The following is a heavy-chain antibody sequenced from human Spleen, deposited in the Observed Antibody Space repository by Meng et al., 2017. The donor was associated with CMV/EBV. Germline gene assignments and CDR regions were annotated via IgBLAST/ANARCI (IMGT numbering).Heavy chain of an antibody. CDR2: INPSGGST. Sequence: QVQLVQSGAEVKKPGASVKVSCKASGYTFTGYYMHWGRQAPGQGLEWMGIINPSGGSTSYAQKFQGRVTMTRDTSTSTVYMELSSLRSEDTAVYYCARTDYGDYDYWGQGTLVTVSS. CDR3: ARTDYGDYDY. V-gene: IGHV1-46*01. CDR1: GYTFTGYY. J-gene: IGHJ4*02. D-gene: IGHD4-17*01.